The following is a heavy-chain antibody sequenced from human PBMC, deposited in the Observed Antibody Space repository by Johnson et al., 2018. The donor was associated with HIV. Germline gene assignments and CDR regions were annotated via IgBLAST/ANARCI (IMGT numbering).Heavy chain of an antibody. V-gene: IGHV3-30*02. D-gene: IGHD6-6*01. CDR2: IRYDGNNK. CDR3: AKDLDSSSWGAFDI. J-gene: IGHJ3*02. Sequence: QVLLVESGGGVVQPGRSLRLSCAASGFTVSSNYMSWVRQAPGKGLEWVAFIRYDGNNKYYADSVKGRFTISSDNSKNTLYLQMNSLRAEDTAVYYCAKDLDSSSWGAFDIWGKGTMVTVSS. CDR1: GFTVSSNY.